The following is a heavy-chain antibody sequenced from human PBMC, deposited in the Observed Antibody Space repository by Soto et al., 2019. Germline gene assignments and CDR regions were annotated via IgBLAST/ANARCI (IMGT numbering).Heavy chain of an antibody. D-gene: IGHD6-13*01. J-gene: IGHJ5*02. V-gene: IGHV4-34*01. CDR1: GGSFSGYY. CDR3: ARRRIAAAGNNWFDP. Sequence: SETLSLTCAVYGGSFSGYYWSWIRQPPGKGLEWIGEINHSGSTNYNPSLKSRVTISVDTSKNQFSLKLSSVTAADTAVYYCARRRIAAAGNNWFDPWGQGTLVTVSS. CDR2: INHSGST.